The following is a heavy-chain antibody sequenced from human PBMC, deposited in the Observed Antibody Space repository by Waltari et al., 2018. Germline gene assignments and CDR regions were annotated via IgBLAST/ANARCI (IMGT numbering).Heavy chain of an antibody. Sequence: QVQVVQSGAEVRKPGASVEVSCTASGYSFTGHYMHWVRQAPGQGLEWRGWFNPNTGYTNYAQKFQGRVAMTRDTSISTAYMELSRLTSDDTAVYFCAREVSGYYYMDVWGKGTTVTISS. CDR1: GYSFTGHY. V-gene: IGHV1-2*02. D-gene: IGHD6-6*01. CDR2: FNPNTGYT. CDR3: AREVSGYYYMDV. J-gene: IGHJ6*03.